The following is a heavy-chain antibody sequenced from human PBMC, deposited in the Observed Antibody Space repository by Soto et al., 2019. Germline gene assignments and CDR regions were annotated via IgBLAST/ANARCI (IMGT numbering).Heavy chain of an antibody. D-gene: IGHD3-9*01. CDR1: GGSISSSSYY. CDR2: IYYSGST. J-gene: IGHJ4*02. Sequence: QLQLQESGPGLVKPSETLSLTCTVSGGSISSSSYYWGWIRQPPGKGLEWIGSIYYSGSTYYNPSLKSRVTISVDTSKNQFSLKLSSVTAADTAVYYCASQRYFDWLLLHCDYWGQGTLVTVSS. V-gene: IGHV4-39*01. CDR3: ASQRYFDWLLLHCDY.